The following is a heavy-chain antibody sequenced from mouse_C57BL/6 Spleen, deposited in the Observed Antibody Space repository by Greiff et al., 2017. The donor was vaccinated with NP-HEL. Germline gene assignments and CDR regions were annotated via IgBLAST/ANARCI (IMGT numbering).Heavy chain of an antibody. J-gene: IGHJ1*03. V-gene: IGHV5-4*01. CDR2: ISDGGSYT. CDR3: ARDRGSVEGGYFDV. D-gene: IGHD1-1*01. CDR1: GFTFSSYA. Sequence: EVMLVESGGGLVKPGGSLKLSCAASGFTFSSYAMSWVRQTPEKRLAWVATISDGGSYTYYPDNVKGRFTISRDNAKNNLYLQMSHLKSEDTAMYYCARDRGSVEGGYFDVWGTGTTVTVSS.